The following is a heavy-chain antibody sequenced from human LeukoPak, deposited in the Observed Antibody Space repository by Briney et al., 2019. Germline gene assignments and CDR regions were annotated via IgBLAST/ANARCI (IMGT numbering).Heavy chain of an antibody. Sequence: PGGSLRLSCAASGMKFSDAWMSWVRQAPGKGLEWVSYISSSGSTIYYADSVKGRFTISRDNAKNTLYLQMNSLRAEDTAVYYCAKSGGLFDHYYDYMGVWGKGTTVTVSS. J-gene: IGHJ6*03. CDR3: AKSGGLFDHYYDYMGV. CDR1: GMKFSDAW. V-gene: IGHV3-11*04. D-gene: IGHD3-9*01. CDR2: ISSSGSTI.